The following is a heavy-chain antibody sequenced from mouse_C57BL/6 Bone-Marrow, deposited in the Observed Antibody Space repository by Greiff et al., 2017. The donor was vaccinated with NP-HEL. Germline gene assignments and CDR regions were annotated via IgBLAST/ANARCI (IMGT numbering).Heavy chain of an antibody. CDR2: IYPGDGDT. V-gene: IGHV1-82*01. Sequence: QVQLQQSGPELVKPGASVKISCKASGYAFSSSWMNWVKQRPGKGLEWIGRIYPGDGDTNYNGKFKGKATLTADKSSSTAYMQLSSLTSEDSAVYFCAELGRNYYAMDYWGQGTSVTVSS. CDR1: GYAFSSSW. J-gene: IGHJ4*01. CDR3: AELGRNYYAMDY. D-gene: IGHD4-1*01.